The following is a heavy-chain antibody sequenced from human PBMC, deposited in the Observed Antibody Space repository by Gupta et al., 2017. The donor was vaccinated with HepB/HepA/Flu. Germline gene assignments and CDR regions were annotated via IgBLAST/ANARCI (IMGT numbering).Heavy chain of an antibody. Sequence: EVPLVESGGGLVKHGGSLRGSCAASGFTFSSYSMNYARQAPGKGLEWVASISRSSNYIYYADSVKGRFTISRDNANNTLYLQMNSLRSEDTALYSCARVRAGGSTDGFDVWGQGTRVTVSS. CDR2: ISRSSNYI. V-gene: IGHV3-21*02. D-gene: IGHD6-25*01. CDR3: ARVRAGGSTDGFDV. J-gene: IGHJ3*01. CDR1: GFTFSSYS.